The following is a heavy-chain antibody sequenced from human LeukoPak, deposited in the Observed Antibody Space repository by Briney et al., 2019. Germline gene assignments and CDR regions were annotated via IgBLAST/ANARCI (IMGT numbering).Heavy chain of an antibody. Sequence: GASVKVSCKASGYSFSTFGLSWVRQAPGQGLEWMGWISAYNGNTNFAQKFQGRVSMTTDTSTSTGYMELRSLTSDDTAVYYCARDGRYCSGGSCYDPDAFDIWGQGTMVTVSS. D-gene: IGHD2-15*01. J-gene: IGHJ3*02. CDR2: ISAYNGNT. CDR3: ARDGRYCSGGSCYDPDAFDI. V-gene: IGHV1-18*01. CDR1: GYSFSTFG.